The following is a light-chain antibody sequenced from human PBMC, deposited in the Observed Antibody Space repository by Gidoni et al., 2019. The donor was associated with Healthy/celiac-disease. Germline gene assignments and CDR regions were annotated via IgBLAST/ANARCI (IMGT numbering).Light chain of an antibody. CDR2: DAS. J-gene: IGKJ1*01. V-gene: IGKV3D-20*01. CDR1: QSVSSSY. Sequence: ELVLTQSPATLSLSPGERATLSCGASQSVSSSYLGWYQQKPGLAPRLLIYDASSRASGIPDRFSGSGSGTDFTLTISRLEPEDFAVYYCQQYGSSPWTFGQGTKVEIK. CDR3: QQYGSSPWT.